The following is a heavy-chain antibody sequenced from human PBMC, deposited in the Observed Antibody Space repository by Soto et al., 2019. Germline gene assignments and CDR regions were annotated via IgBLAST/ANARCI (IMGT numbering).Heavy chain of an antibody. CDR3: ARDRNAAGSDY. CDR1: GFTFSDVY. D-gene: IGHD1-1*01. V-gene: IGHV3-11*01. Sequence: GGSLILSCAASGFTFSDVYMSWIRQAPGKGLEWISYISSGSTNIFYADSVKGRFTVSRDNAKNSVYLQMDSLRAEDTAVYYCARDRNAAGSDYWGQGTLVTVSS. CDR2: ISSGSTNI. J-gene: IGHJ4*02.